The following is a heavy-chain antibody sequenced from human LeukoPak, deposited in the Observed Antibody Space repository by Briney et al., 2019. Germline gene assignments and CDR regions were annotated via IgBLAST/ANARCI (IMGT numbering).Heavy chain of an antibody. CDR1: GFTVSSNY. Sequence: AGGSLRLSCAASGFTVSSNYMSWVRQAPGKGLEWVSVIYSGGSTYYADSVKGRFTISRDDSKNTLYLQMNSLRAEDTAVYYCASRYSYGEILLDYWGQGTLVTVSS. CDR2: IYSGGST. V-gene: IGHV3-53*01. D-gene: IGHD5-18*01. CDR3: ASRYSYGEILLDY. J-gene: IGHJ4*02.